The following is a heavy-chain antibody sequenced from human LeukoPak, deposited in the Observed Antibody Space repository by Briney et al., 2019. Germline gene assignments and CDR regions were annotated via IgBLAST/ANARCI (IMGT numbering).Heavy chain of an antibody. CDR2: ISSSSSYI. J-gene: IGHJ4*02. CDR1: GFIFSDYY. D-gene: IGHD4-11*01. V-gene: IGHV3-11*06. Sequence: GGSLRLSCAASGFIFSDYYMSWIRQAPGKGLEWVSSISSSSSYIYYADSVKGRFTISRDNAKNSLYLQMNSLRAEDTAVYYCARDPEDYSNYGCDYWGQGTLVTVSS. CDR3: ARDPEDYSNYGCDY.